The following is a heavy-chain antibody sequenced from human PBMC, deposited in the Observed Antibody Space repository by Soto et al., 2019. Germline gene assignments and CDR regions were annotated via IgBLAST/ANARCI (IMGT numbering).Heavy chain of an antibody. J-gene: IGHJ3*02. V-gene: IGHV3-74*01. CDR3: ARAQWLADDAFDI. Sequence: PGGSLRLSCAASGFTFSSYWMHWVRQAPGKGLVWVSRVKGDGSDTTYADSARGRFTISRDNTKNTLYLQMNSLRPEDTAVYYCARAQWLADDAFDIWGHGTMVTVSS. CDR2: VKGDGSDT. CDR1: GFTFSSYW. D-gene: IGHD6-19*01.